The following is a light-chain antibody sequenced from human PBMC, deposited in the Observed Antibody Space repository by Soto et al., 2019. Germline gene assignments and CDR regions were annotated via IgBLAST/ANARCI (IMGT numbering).Light chain of an antibody. CDR2: QDN. CDR1: QLGDKY. V-gene: IGLV3-1*01. CDR3: QAWDSSTVV. J-gene: IGLJ2*01. Sequence: SYELTQAPSVSVSPGQTATITCSGDQLGDKYASWYQQKPGQSPVVVIYQDNKRPSGIPERFSGSNSGNTATLTIGGTQAMDEADYYCQAWDSSTVVFGGGTKVTVL.